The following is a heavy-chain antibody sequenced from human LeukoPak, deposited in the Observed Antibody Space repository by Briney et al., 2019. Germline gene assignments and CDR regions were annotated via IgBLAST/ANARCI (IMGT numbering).Heavy chain of an antibody. V-gene: IGHV4-30-2*01. CDR1: GGSISSGGYS. J-gene: IGHJ2*01. Sequence: SETLSLTCAVSGGSISSGGYSWSCIRQPPAKGLEWIGYIYHSGSIYYNPSLKSRGTISVDRSKNQFSLKLSSVTAADTAVYYCARDAAAGTWYFDLWGRGTLVTVSS. D-gene: IGHD6-13*01. CDR2: IYHSGSI. CDR3: ARDAAAGTWYFDL.